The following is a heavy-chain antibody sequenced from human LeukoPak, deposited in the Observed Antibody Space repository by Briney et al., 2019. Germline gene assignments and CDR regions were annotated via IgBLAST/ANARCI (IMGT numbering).Heavy chain of an antibody. CDR1: GGSISSYY. Sequence: PSETLSLTCTVSGGSISSYYWSWIRQPPGKGLEWIGYIYYSGSTNYNPSLKSRVTISVDTSKNQFSLKLSSVTAADTAVYYCARGPPYYDFWSGYSHNYYYGMDVWGQGTTVTVSS. V-gene: IGHV4-59*01. J-gene: IGHJ6*02. CDR3: ARGPPYYDFWSGYSHNYYYGMDV. CDR2: IYYSGST. D-gene: IGHD3-3*01.